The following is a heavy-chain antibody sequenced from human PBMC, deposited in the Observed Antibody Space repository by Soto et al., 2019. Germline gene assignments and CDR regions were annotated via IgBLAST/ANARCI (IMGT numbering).Heavy chain of an antibody. V-gene: IGHV1-18*04. CDR3: ARDCPIVVVVAATRFDY. CDR1: GYTFTSYG. CDR2: ISAYNGNT. Sequence: ASVKVSCKASGYTFTSYGISWVRQALGQGLEWMGWISAYNGNTNYAQKLQGRVTMTTDTSTSTAYMELRSLRSDDTAVYYCARDCPIVVVVAATRFDYWGQGTLVTVSS. D-gene: IGHD2-15*01. J-gene: IGHJ4*02.